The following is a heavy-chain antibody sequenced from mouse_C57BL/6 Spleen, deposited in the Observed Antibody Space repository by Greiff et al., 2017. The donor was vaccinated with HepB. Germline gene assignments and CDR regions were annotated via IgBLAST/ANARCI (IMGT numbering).Heavy chain of an antibody. CDR3: ARGGLRYYAMDY. CDR2: IYPRSGNT. CDR1: GYTFTSYG. J-gene: IGHJ4*01. V-gene: IGHV1-81*01. Sequence: QVQLKESGAELARPGASVKLSCKASGYTFTSYGISWVKQRTGQGLEWIGEIYPRSGNTYYNEKFKGKATLTADKSSSTAYMELRSLTPEDSAVYFCARGGLRYYAMDYWGQGTSVTVSS. D-gene: IGHD2-2*01.